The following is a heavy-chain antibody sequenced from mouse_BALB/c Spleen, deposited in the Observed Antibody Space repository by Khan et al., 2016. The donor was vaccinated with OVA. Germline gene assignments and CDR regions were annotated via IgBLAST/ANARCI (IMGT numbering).Heavy chain of an antibody. CDR1: GFTFSSYA. D-gene: IGHD1-1*01. J-gene: IGHJ2*01. Sequence: EVELVESGGGLVKPGGSLKLSCAASGFTFSSYAMSWVRQTPEKRLEWVASISSGGSTYYPDSVTGRFTISRDNARNILYLQMSSLRSEDTAMYCCARVYGRSGVDYWGQGTTLTVSS. V-gene: IGHV5-6-5*01. CDR2: ISSGGST. CDR3: ARVYGRSGVDY.